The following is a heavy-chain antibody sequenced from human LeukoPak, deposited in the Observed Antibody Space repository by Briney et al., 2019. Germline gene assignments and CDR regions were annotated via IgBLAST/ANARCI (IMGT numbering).Heavy chain of an antibody. J-gene: IGHJ4*02. Sequence: GRSLRLSCAASGFTFDDYAMHWVRQAPGKGLEWVSGISWNSGSIGYADSVKGRFTISRDNAKNSLYLQMNSLRAEDTALYYCAKDVERLGGYDYYFDYWGQGTLVTVSS. V-gene: IGHV3-9*01. CDR1: GFTFDDYA. CDR3: AKDVERLGGYDYYFDY. CDR2: ISWNSGSI. D-gene: IGHD5-12*01.